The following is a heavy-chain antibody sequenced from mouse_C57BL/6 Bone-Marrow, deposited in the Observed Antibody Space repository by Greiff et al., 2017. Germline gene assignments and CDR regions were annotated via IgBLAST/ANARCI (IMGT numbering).Heavy chain of an antibody. CDR3: ARGDY. CDR2: IDPSDSYT. Sequence: VQLQQPGAELVKPGASVKLSCKASGYTFTSYWMQWVKQRPGQGLEWIGAIDPSDSYTNYNQKFKGKATLTVDTSSSTAYMQLSSLTSEDSAVYYCARGDYWGQGTSVTVSS. CDR1: GYTFTSYW. V-gene: IGHV1-50*01. J-gene: IGHJ4*01.